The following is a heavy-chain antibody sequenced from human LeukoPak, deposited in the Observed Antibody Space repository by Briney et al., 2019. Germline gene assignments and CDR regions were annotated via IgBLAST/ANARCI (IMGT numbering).Heavy chain of an antibody. CDR3: VRGSLASGVVVYYYYYLDV. CDR1: GFTVSGNY. V-gene: IGHV3-66*01. CDR2: IYSGGSI. Sequence: GGSLRLSCAASGFTVSGNYMTWVRQAPGKGLEWVSVIYSGGSIYYADSVKGRFTISRDNAKNSLYLQMNSLRAEDTAVYYCVRGSLASGVVVYYYYYLDVWGKGTTVTVSS. J-gene: IGHJ6*03. D-gene: IGHD3-3*01.